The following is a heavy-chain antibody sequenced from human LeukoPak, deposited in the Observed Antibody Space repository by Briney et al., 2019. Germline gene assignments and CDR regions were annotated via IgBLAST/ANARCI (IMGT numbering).Heavy chain of an antibody. CDR2: IGNSGSTI. Sequence: GGSLRLSCAASGFTFSDYYMSWLRQAPGKGLEWVLYIGNSGSTIYYADAVKGRFTISRDNAKNSLYLQMNSLRVEDTAVYYCARGYGDDGIDFYYMDVWGKGTTVTVSS. D-gene: IGHD4-17*01. CDR1: GFTFSDYY. J-gene: IGHJ6*03. CDR3: ARGYGDDGIDFYYMDV. V-gene: IGHV3-11*01.